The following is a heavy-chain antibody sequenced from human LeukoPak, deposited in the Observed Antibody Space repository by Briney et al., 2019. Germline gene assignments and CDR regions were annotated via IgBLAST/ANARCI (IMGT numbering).Heavy chain of an antibody. J-gene: IGHJ5*02. CDR1: GYTFTSYY. V-gene: IGHV1-46*01. CDR2: INPSGGST. Sequence: GASVKVSCKASGYTFTSYYMHWVRQAPGQGLEWKGIINPSGGSTSYAQKFQGRVTMTRDTSTSTVYMELSSLRSEDTAVYYCARRAVAGTTDPWGQGTLVTVSS. CDR3: ARRAVAGTTDP. D-gene: IGHD6-19*01.